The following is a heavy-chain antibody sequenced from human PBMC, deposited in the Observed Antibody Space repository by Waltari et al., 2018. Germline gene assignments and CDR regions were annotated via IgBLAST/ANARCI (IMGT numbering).Heavy chain of an antibody. Sequence: QVQLVQSGAEVKKPGSSVKVSCKASGGTFSSYTISWVRQAPGQGLEWMGRFIPILGIANYAQKFQGRVTITADKSTSTAYMELSSLRSEDTAVYYCARDVVEMATPGGFLQHWGQGTLVTVSS. V-gene: IGHV1-69*08. CDR2: FIPILGIA. J-gene: IGHJ1*01. CDR1: GGTFSSYT. CDR3: ARDVVEMATPGGFLQH. D-gene: IGHD2-21*01.